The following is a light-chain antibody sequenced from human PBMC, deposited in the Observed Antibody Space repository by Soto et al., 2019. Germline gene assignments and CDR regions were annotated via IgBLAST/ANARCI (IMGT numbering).Light chain of an antibody. V-gene: IGKV3-20*01. J-gene: IGKJ1*01. CDR2: ETS. Sequence: EIVLTQSPGTLSLSPGERATLSCRASQSVRDSHLAWYQQKPGQAPSLLIYETSSRAAGIPDRLRGSGSGTEFALTITRVEPEDVAMYFCQQDGSSPGTFGQGTKVEI. CDR1: QSVRDSH. CDR3: QQDGSSPGT.